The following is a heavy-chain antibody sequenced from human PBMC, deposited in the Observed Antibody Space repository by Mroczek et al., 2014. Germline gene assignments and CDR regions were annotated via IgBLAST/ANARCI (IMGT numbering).Heavy chain of an antibody. CDR2: IWYDGSNK. V-gene: IGHV3-33*01. CDR1: GFTFSSYG. D-gene: IGHD2-2*01. Sequence: QVQLVQSGGGVVQPGRSLRLSCAASGFTFSSYGMHWVRQAPGKGLEWVAVIWYDGSNKYYADSVKGRFTISRDNSKNTLYLQMNSLRAEDTAVYYCARSLGYQLPSQDPYYYYMDVWAKGPRSPVSS. J-gene: IGHJ6*03. CDR3: ARSLGYQLPSQDPYYYYMDV.